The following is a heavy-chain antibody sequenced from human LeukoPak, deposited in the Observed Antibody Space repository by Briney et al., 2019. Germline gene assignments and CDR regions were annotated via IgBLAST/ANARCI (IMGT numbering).Heavy chain of an antibody. CDR3: ARHRVGATGNYFYYMDV. D-gene: IGHD1-26*01. V-gene: IGHV5-51*01. CDR2: ISPVDSDT. Sequence: GXSLKISCKGSGSSFTSSWIGGVRQMPGKGLERMGIISPVDSDTRYSPSFHGQVTISADNSISTAYLQWSSLKASDTAMYYCARHRVGATGNYFYYMDVWGKGTTVTVSS. CDR1: GSSFTSSW. J-gene: IGHJ6*03.